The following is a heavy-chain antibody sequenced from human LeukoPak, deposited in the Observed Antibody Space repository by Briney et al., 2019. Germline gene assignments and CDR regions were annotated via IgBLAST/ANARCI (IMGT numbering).Heavy chain of an antibody. Sequence: GGSLSLSCAASGFTVSNNNMSWVRQAPGKGLEWVSVIYSGGSTSYADSVKGRFTISRDNSKNTLYLQINSLRAEDTAVYYCASRSPCIAAAATFFGSWGQGTLVTVSS. V-gene: IGHV3-53*01. CDR1: GFTVSNNN. J-gene: IGHJ4*02. D-gene: IGHD6-13*01. CDR3: ASRSPCIAAAATFFGS. CDR2: IYSGGST.